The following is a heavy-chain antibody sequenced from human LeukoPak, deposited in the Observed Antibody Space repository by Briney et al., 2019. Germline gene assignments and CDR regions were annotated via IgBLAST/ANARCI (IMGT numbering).Heavy chain of an antibody. D-gene: IGHD5-12*01. V-gene: IGHV1-2*02. J-gene: IGHJ4*02. CDR1: GYTFTGYY. CDR2: INPNSGGT. Sequence: VASVKVSCKASGYTFTGYYMHWVRQAPGQGLEWMGWINPNSGGTNYAQKFQGRVIMTRDTSISTAYMELSRLRSDDTAVYYCARDGSGYALRPTTHPPDYWGQGTLVTVSS. CDR3: ARDGSGYALRPTTHPPDY.